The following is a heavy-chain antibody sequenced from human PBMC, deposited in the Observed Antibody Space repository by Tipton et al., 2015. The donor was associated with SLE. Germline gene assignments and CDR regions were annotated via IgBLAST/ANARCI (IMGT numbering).Heavy chain of an antibody. D-gene: IGHD6-13*01. CDR3: AKDIGTAAGTRVDY. J-gene: IGHJ4*02. V-gene: IGHV3-49*04. CDR1: GFTFGDYA. Sequence: SLRLSCTASGFTFGDYAMSWVRQAPGKGLEWVGVIRAIGYGGTAQYAASVRGRFIISRDVSKSIVYLQMNSLQTEDTATYYCAKDIGTAAGTRVDYWGQGTLVTVSS. CDR2: IRAIGYGGTA.